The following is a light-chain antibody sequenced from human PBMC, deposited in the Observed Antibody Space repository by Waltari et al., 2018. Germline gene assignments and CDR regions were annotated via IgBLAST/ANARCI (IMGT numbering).Light chain of an antibody. CDR2: GAS. CDR3: QQYGNT. J-gene: IGKJ1*01. CDR1: QRVSSNY. Sequence: ELVLTQSPGTLSLSPGERATLSCRASQRVSSNYLAWYQQKPGPAPSLLIYGASSRATGVPDRFSGSGSGTDFTLTISRLEAEEVAVYYCQQYGNTFGQGTKVEIK. V-gene: IGKV3-20*01.